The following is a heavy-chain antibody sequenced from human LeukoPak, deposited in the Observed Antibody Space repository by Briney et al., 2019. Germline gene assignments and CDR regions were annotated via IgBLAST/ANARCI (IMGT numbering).Heavy chain of an antibody. CDR1: GGSISSGDYY. D-gene: IGHD3-22*01. Sequence: SETLSLTCTVSGGSISSGDYYWSWIRQPPGKGLEWIGYIYYSGSTYYNPSLKSRVTISVDTSKNQFSLKLSSVTAADTAVYYCAREGKNYYDSSGYYPDYWGQGTLVTASS. CDR3: AREGKNYYDSSGYYPDY. V-gene: IGHV4-30-4*01. J-gene: IGHJ4*02. CDR2: IYYSGST.